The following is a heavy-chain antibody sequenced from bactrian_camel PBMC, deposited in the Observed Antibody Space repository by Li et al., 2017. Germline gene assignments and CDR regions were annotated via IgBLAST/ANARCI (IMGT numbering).Heavy chain of an antibody. CDR3: AANIVGACGSWADFGE. CDR2: INNDGKT. CDR1: GFNFSDYW. J-gene: IGHJ6*01. V-gene: IGHV3S1*01. D-gene: IGHD2*01. Sequence: VQLVESGGGTVQPGGSLRLSCAASGFNFSDYWMYWVRQAPGNECEWVSTINNDGKTYYANSVKGRFTISQDNDRSTVFLLMRSLTLVDTARYYCAANIVGACGSWADFGERGHGTQVTVS.